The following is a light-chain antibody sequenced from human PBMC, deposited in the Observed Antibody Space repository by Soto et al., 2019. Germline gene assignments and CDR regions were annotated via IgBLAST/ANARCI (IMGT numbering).Light chain of an antibody. V-gene: IGKV3-20*01. CDR2: GVS. CDR1: QTVISDY. CDR3: QQYGTAPFT. Sequence: EIVLTQSPGTLSLSPGEGATLSCRASQTVISDYLAWYQQKPGQAPRLLMYGVSSRPTGISDRFSGSGSGTDFTLTITRLEPEDVALYYCQQYGTAPFTFGQGTKLQIK. J-gene: IGKJ2*01.